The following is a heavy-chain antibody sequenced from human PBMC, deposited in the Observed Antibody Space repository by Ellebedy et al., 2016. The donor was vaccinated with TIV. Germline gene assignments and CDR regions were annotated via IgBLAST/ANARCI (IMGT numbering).Heavy chain of an antibody. CDR2: ST. Sequence: GGSLRLSCAASGFPFSGYTLSWIRQAPGKGLEWVSTSTFYADSLKGRITVSRDDARNSVHLQMHSLRAEDTAVYYCAGDASAWSRDYWGQGALVIVYS. D-gene: IGHD6-19*01. J-gene: IGHJ4*02. CDR1: GFPFSGYT. V-gene: IGHV3-69-1*01. CDR3: AGDASAWSRDY.